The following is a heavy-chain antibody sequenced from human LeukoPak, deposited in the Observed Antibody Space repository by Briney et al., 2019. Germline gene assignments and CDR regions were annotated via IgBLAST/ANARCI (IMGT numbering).Heavy chain of an antibody. Sequence: GGSLTLSCAASGFTFSNAWMSWVRQAPGKGLEWVGRIKSKTDGGTTDYAAPVKGRFTISRDDSKNTLYVQMNSLKTEDTAVYYCTTDYYDYVWGSYRQYYFDYWGQGTLVTVSS. CDR3: TTDYYDYVWGSYRQYYFDY. V-gene: IGHV3-15*01. D-gene: IGHD3-16*02. CDR1: GFTFSNAW. J-gene: IGHJ4*02. CDR2: IKSKTDGGTT.